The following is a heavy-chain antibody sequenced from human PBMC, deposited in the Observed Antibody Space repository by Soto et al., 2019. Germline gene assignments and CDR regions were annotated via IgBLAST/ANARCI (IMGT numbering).Heavy chain of an antibody. CDR3: ARDDHDYYDSSGLDY. D-gene: IGHD3-22*01. J-gene: IGHJ4*02. CDR2: IYYSGST. V-gene: IGHV4-31*03. Sequence: QVQLQESGPGLVKPSQTLSLTCTVSGGSISSGGYYWSWIRQHPGKGLEWIGYIYYSGSTYYNPSLKSRVTISGDTDKNQFSLKLSSVTAADTAVYYCARDDHDYYDSSGLDYWGQGTLVTVSS. CDR1: GGSISSGGYY.